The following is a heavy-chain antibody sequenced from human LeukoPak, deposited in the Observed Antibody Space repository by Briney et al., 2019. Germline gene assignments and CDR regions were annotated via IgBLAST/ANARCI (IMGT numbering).Heavy chain of an antibody. CDR3: AKDRETTVTTAWFDP. CDR1: GFTVSNSF. D-gene: IGHD4-17*01. J-gene: IGHJ5*02. Sequence: RPGGSLRLSCAASGFTVSNSFMTWVRQAPGKGLEWVSVIYSGGDTYYTDSVKGRFTISRDTSKNTLYLQMNSLRAEDTAVYYCAKDRETTVTTAWFDPWGQGTLVTVSS. CDR2: IYSGGDT. V-gene: IGHV3-53*01.